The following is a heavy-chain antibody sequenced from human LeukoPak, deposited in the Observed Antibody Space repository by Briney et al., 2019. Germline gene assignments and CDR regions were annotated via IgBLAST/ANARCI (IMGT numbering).Heavy chain of an antibody. V-gene: IGHV4-59*01. J-gene: IGHJ4*02. CDR3: ARVPPCCGGDCYFDY. D-gene: IGHD2-21*02. Sequence: SETLSLTCTVSGGSISSYYWSWIRPPPGKGLGWVGYIYNSGSTNYNPYLKSRVTISVDTSKNQFSLKLSSVTAADTAVYYCARVPPCCGGDCYFDYWGQGTLVTVSA. CDR1: GGSISSYY. CDR2: IYNSGST.